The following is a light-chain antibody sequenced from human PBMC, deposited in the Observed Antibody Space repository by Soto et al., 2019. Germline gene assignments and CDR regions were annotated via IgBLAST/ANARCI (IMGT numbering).Light chain of an antibody. CDR3: QQYYSTLT. CDR2: WAS. Sequence: DIVMTQSPDSLAVFLGERATINCKSSQSVLYSSNNKNYLAWYQQKAGQPPKLLIYWASTRESGVPDRFSGSGSGTDFTLTNSSLQAEDVAVYYCQQYYSTLTFGGGTKVEIK. V-gene: IGKV4-1*01. J-gene: IGKJ4*01. CDR1: QSVLYSSNNKNY.